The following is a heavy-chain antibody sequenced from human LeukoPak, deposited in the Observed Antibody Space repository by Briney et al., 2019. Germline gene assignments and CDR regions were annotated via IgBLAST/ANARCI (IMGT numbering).Heavy chain of an antibody. CDR3: ARGLGGYDFWSGYSDYYYMDV. CDR1: SGSVSNSHYY. Sequence: PSETLSLTCTVSSGSVSNSHYYWAWVRQPPGKGLEWLGSIFYIGNTHYNPSLNSPVTISIDTSKNQFSLKVSSVTAADTAIYYCARGLGGYDFWSGYSDYYYMDVWGKGTTVTVSS. CDR2: IFYIGNT. V-gene: IGHV4-39*07. J-gene: IGHJ6*03. D-gene: IGHD3-3*01.